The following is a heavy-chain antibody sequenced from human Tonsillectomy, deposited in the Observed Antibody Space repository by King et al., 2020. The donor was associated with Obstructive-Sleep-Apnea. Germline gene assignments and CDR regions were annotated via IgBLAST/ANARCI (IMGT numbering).Heavy chain of an antibody. CDR2: ISWNSGSI. CDR3: AKASGYDSKHPFDY. V-gene: IGHV3-9*01. Sequence: VQLVESGGGLVQPGRSLRLSCAASGFTFDDYAMHWFRQAPGKGLEWVSGISWNSGSIGYADSVKGRFTISRDNAKNSLYLQMNSLRAEDTALYYFAKASGYDSKHPFDYWGQGTLVTVSS. CDR1: GFTFDDYA. J-gene: IGHJ4*02. D-gene: IGHD5-12*01.